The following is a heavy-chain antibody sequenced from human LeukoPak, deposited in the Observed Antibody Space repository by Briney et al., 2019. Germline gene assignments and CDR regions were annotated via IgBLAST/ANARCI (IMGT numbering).Heavy chain of an antibody. CDR1: GGSLSPYY. J-gene: IGHJ4*02. CDR3: AREGRSTSSGY. Sequence: SETLSLTCTVSGGSLSPYYWTWIRQPAGKGLEWIGRISSSGITNYNPSLKSRVSMSLDTSKDQFTLNLNSVTAAGTAVYFCAREGRSTSSGYWGQGTLVTVSS. V-gene: IGHV4-4*07. D-gene: IGHD6-6*01. CDR2: ISSSGIT.